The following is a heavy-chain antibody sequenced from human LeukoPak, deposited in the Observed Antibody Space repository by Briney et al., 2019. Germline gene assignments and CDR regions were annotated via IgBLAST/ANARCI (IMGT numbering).Heavy chain of an antibody. V-gene: IGHV1-2*02. Sequence: ASVKVSCKASGYTFTGYYMHWVRQAPGQGLEWMGWINPNSGGTNYAQKFQGRVTMTRDTSISTAYIELSRLRSDDTAVYYCATFPPYYYDSSGYDYWGQGTLVTVSS. J-gene: IGHJ4*02. CDR3: ATFPPYYYDSSGYDY. CDR2: INPNSGGT. CDR1: GYTFTGYY. D-gene: IGHD3-22*01.